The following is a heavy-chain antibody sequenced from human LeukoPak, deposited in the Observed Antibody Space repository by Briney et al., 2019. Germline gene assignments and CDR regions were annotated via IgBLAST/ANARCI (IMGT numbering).Heavy chain of an antibody. CDR1: GGTFSSYA. D-gene: IGHD6-19*01. V-gene: IGHV1-69*05. J-gene: IGHJ2*01. CDR2: IIPIFGTA. Sequence: ASVKVSCKXSGGTFSSYAISWVRQAPGQGLEWMGRIIPIFGTANYAQKFQGRVTITTDESTSTAYMELSSLRSEDTAVYYCARDRIAVPGTKGWYFDLWGRGTLVTVSS. CDR3: ARDRIAVPGTKGWYFDL.